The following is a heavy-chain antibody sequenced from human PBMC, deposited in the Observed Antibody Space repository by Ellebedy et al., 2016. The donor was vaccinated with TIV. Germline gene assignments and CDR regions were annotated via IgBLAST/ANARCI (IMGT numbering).Heavy chain of an antibody. CDR3: GSDKGSSFAY. V-gene: IGHV3-74*01. CDR1: GFTFSRSW. J-gene: IGHJ4*02. CDR2: ISSDGRST. Sequence: PGGSLRLSCAASGFTFSRSWMHWVRQAPGKGLVWVSAISSDGRSTTYADSVKGRFTISRDNAKNTLYLQMNSLRAEDTAVYYCGSDKGSSFAYWGQGTLVIVSS.